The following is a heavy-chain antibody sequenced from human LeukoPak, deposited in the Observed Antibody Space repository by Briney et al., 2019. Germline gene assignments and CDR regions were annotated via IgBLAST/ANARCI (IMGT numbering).Heavy chain of an antibody. CDR2: FSGSGGST. Sequence: PGGSLRLSCVASGFTFSAYGLHWVRQAPGKGLECISGFSGSGGSTYYADSVKGRFTISRDNSKNTLYLQMNSLRAEDTAVYYCAKDLTPYCGGDCYVFDYWGQGTLVTVSS. V-gene: IGHV3-23*01. J-gene: IGHJ4*02. CDR3: AKDLTPYCGGDCYVFDY. CDR1: GFTFSAYG. D-gene: IGHD2-21*02.